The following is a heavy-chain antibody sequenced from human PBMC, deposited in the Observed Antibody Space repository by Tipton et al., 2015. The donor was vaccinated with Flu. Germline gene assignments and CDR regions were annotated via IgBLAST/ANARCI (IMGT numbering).Heavy chain of an antibody. J-gene: IGHJ3*02. CDR3: ARDVDLWLYAFDI. Sequence: TLSLTCTVSGGSISSYYWSWIRQPAGKGLEWIGRIYTSGSTSYNPSLKSRVTMSVDTSKNQFSLNLSSVTAADTAVYYCARDVDLWLYAFDIWGQGTMVTVSS. CDR1: GGSISSYY. CDR2: IYTSGST. V-gene: IGHV4-4*07. D-gene: IGHD5-18*01.